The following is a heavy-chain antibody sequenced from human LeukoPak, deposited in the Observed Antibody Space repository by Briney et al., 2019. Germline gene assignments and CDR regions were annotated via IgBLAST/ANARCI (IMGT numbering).Heavy chain of an antibody. D-gene: IGHD3-16*01. CDR3: ARDVNYAFDY. V-gene: IGHV1-18*01. CDR2: ISANSGNT. Sequence: VSVKVSCKPSGYSFTRNGISWVRQAPGQGLEWMAWISANSGNTNYAQNFQDRVTLTTDTSTSTAYMELRSLRSDDTAVYYCARDVNYAFDYWGQGTLVTVSS. CDR1: GYSFTRNG. J-gene: IGHJ4*02.